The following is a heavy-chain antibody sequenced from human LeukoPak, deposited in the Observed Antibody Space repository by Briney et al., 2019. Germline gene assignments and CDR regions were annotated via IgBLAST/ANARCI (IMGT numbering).Heavy chain of an antibody. D-gene: IGHD3-22*01. J-gene: IGHJ3*02. CDR2: IYHSGST. V-gene: IGHV4-38-2*01. CDR3: ARQDYDDSSVIDAFDI. CDR1: GYSTSGGYY. Sequence: SETLSLTCAASGYSTSGGYYWAWIRQPPGKGLDWIGRIYHSGSTYYNPSLKSRVTISVDTSKNQFSLKLISVTAADTAVYYCARQDYDDSSVIDAFDIWGQGTMVTVSS.